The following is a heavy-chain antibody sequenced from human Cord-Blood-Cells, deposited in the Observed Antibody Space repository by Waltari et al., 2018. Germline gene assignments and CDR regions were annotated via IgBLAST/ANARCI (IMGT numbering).Heavy chain of an antibody. Sequence: QVQLVQSGAEVKKPGSSVKVSCKASGGTFSSYAISWVRQAPGQGLEWMGGISPIFGTANYAKKFQGRVTITADESTSTAYMELSSLRSEDTAVYYCARDPGYEQQLVRWFDPWGQGTLVTVSS. CDR1: GGTFSSYA. J-gene: IGHJ5*02. CDR3: ARDPGYEQQLVRWFDP. CDR2: ISPIFGTA. D-gene: IGHD6-13*01. V-gene: IGHV1-69*01.